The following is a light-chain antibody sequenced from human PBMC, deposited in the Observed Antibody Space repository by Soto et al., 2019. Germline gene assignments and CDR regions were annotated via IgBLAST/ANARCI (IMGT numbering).Light chain of an antibody. Sequence: QSVLTQPPSASGTPGQRVTISCSGSSSNIGSDSVNWYQQLPGTAPKLLIYTDSQRPSGVSDRFSGSKSGSSASLAISGLQSEDEATYYCATWDDSLNAVVFGGGTKLNVL. J-gene: IGLJ2*01. V-gene: IGLV1-44*01. CDR2: TDS. CDR1: SSNIGSDS. CDR3: ATWDDSLNAVV.